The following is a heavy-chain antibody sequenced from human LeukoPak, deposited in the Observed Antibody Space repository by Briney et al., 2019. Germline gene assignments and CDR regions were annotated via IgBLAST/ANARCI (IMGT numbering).Heavy chain of an antibody. CDR3: ARRATVLRFLEWLPGLWFDP. Sequence: GESLKISCKGSGYSFTSYWIGWVRQMPGKGLEWMGIIYPGDSDTRYSPSFQGQVTISADKSISTAYLQWSSLKASDTAMYYCARRATVLRFLEWLPGLWFDPWGQGTLVTVSS. V-gene: IGHV5-51*01. J-gene: IGHJ5*02. CDR1: GYSFTSYW. CDR2: IYPGDSDT. D-gene: IGHD3-3*01.